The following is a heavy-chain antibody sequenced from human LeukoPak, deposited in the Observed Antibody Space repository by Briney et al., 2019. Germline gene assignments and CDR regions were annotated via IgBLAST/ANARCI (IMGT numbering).Heavy chain of an antibody. CDR3: ARGSDSSGWYSSFDY. D-gene: IGHD6-13*01. V-gene: IGHV3-23*01. J-gene: IGHJ4*02. Sequence: GGSLRLSCAASGFTFSSYAMSWVRQAPGKGLEWVSSISGNGGSTYYAVSVQGRFTISRDNSKNTLYLQMNSLKVEDTAVYYCARGSDSSGWYSSFDYWGQGTLVTVSS. CDR2: ISGNGGST. CDR1: GFTFSSYA.